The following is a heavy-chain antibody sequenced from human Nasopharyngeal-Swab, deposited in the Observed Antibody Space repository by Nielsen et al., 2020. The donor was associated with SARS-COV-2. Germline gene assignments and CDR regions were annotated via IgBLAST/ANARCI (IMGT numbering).Heavy chain of an antibody. V-gene: IGHV3-21*01. D-gene: IGHD3-22*01. CDR3: LRGDSRDL. Sequence: GESLKISCAASGFTFSSYTMNWVRQAPGKGLVWVASTNAAGTYAHYADSVKGRFTISRENAKNSLYLQMNSLGAEDTAVYYCLRGDSRDLWGQGTMVTVSS. J-gene: IGHJ3*01. CDR2: TNAAGTYA. CDR1: GFTFSSYT.